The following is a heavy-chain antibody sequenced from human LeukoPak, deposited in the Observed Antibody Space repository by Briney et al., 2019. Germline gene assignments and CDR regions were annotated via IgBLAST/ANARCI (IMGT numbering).Heavy chain of an antibody. J-gene: IGHJ4*02. CDR1: GFTFSDCG. Sequence: PGGSLRLSCAASGFTFSDCGFHWVRQAPGRGLEWVAFMSFDGSSKYYSDSVKGRFTISRDNSKNTLYLQMNSLRAEDTAVYYCAKAGDYSYFDYWGQGTLVTVSS. CDR2: MSFDGSSK. V-gene: IGHV3-30*02. D-gene: IGHD4-11*01. CDR3: AKAGDYSYFDY.